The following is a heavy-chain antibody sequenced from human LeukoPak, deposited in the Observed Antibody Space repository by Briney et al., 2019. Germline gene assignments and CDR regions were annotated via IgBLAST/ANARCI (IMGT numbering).Heavy chain of an antibody. CDR3: AKDIGEQWFFDY. J-gene: IGHJ4*02. CDR2: ISGDGGST. Sequence: GGSLRLSCAASGLTFDGYAMHWVRQAPGKGLEWVSLISGDGGSTYYADSVKGRFTISRDNSKNSLYLQMNSLRTEDTALYYCAKDIGEQWFFDYWGQGTLVTVSS. CDR1: GLTFDGYA. D-gene: IGHD3-10*01. V-gene: IGHV3-43*02.